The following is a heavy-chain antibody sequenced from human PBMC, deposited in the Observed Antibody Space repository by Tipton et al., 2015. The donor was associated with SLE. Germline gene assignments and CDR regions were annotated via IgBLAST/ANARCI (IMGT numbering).Heavy chain of an antibody. CDR1: GASIGSGGYS. CDR2: IFHSGIT. CDR3: ATELFRGYTSGWGPDY. Sequence: LRLSCAVSGASIGSGGYSWNWIRQPPGKGLQWIGYIFHSGITYYDPSLKSRVTMSVDRSMNQFSLRLTSVTAADTAVYYCATELFRGYTSGWGPDYWGQGTLVTVSS. D-gene: IGHD6-19*01. J-gene: IGHJ4*02. V-gene: IGHV4-30-2*01.